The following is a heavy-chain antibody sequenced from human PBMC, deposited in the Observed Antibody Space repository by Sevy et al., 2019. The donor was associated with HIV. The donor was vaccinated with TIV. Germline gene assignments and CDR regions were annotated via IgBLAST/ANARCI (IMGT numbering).Heavy chain of an antibody. J-gene: IGHJ4*02. CDR1: GFTFSSYA. D-gene: IGHD3-10*01. CDR3: ARGYHRWFGELWGPCDY. CDR2: ISYDGSNK. Sequence: GGSLRLSCAASGFTFSSYAMHWVRQAPGKGLEWVAVISYDGSNKYYADSVKGRFTISRDNSKNTLYLQMNSLRAEETAVYYCARGYHRWFGELWGPCDYWGQGTLVTVSS. V-gene: IGHV3-30-3*01.